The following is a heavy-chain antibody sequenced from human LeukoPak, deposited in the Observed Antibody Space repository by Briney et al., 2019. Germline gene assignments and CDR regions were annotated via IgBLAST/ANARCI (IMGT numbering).Heavy chain of an antibody. V-gene: IGHV3-66*02. CDR2: IYSGGST. D-gene: IGHD3-3*01. Sequence: GGSLRLSCAASGFTFSSSSMSWVRQAPGKGLEWVSVIYSGGSTNYADSVKGRYTISRDNSKNTLYLQMNSLRAEDTAVYYCARDAVTIFGVVGYFDYWGQGTLVTVSS. CDR3: ARDAVTIFGVVGYFDY. J-gene: IGHJ4*02. CDR1: GFTFSSSS.